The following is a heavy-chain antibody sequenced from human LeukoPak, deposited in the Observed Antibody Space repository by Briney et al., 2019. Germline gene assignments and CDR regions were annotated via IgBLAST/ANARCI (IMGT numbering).Heavy chain of an antibody. Sequence: GASVKVSCKSSVYTFTSYGISWARQSPGQGLEWMGWISAYNGNTNYAQKLQGRVTMTTDTSTSTAYMELRSLRSDDTAVYYCARGSGVVVVAATPDVFDYWGQGTLVSVSS. V-gene: IGHV1-18*01. CDR1: VYTFTSYG. J-gene: IGHJ4*02. CDR3: ARGSGVVVVAATPDVFDY. CDR2: ISAYNGNT. D-gene: IGHD2-15*01.